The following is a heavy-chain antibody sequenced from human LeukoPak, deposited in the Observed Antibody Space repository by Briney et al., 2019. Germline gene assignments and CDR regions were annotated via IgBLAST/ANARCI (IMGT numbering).Heavy chain of an antibody. CDR1: GFTFSDYY. Sequence: PGGSLRLSCAASGFTFSDYYMSWIRQAPGKGLEWVSYISSSGSTIYYADSVKGRFTISRDNAKNSLYLQMNSLRAEDTAVYYCARYYYDSSGYYAGYYFDYWGQGTLVTVSS. J-gene: IGHJ4*02. D-gene: IGHD3-22*01. CDR2: ISSSGSTI. CDR3: ARYYYDSSGYYAGYYFDY. V-gene: IGHV3-11*01.